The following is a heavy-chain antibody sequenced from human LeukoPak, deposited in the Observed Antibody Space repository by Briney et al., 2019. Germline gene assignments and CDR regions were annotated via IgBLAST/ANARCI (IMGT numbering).Heavy chain of an antibody. CDR1: GYSFTSYN. Sequence: GGSVKGSCKTTGYSFTSYNLHWVGQAPGQGLEGMGIINPSGGSTSYAQKFQGRVTMTRDTSTSTVYMELSSLRSEDTAVYYCASLAVAGFKRPDYWGQGILVTVSS. D-gene: IGHD6-19*01. CDR2: INPSGGST. J-gene: IGHJ4*02. V-gene: IGHV1-46*01. CDR3: ASLAVAGFKRPDY.